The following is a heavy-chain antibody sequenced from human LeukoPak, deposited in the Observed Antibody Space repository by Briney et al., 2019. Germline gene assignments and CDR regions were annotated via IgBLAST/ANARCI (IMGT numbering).Heavy chain of an antibody. J-gene: IGHJ4*02. CDR3: ARDRPVTYYYDSSGYALGDY. CDR2: ISYDGSNK. CDR1: GFTFSSYA. D-gene: IGHD3-22*01. Sequence: PGGSLRLSCAASGFTFSSYAMHWVRQAPGKGLEWVAVISYDGSNKYYADSVKGRFTISRDNSKNTLYLQMNSLRAEDTAVYYCARDRPVTYYYDSSGYALGDYWGQGTLVTVSS. V-gene: IGHV3-30-3*01.